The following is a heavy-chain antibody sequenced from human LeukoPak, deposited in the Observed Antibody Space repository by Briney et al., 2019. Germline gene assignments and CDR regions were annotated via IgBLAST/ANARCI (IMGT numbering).Heavy chain of an antibody. CDR3: ARFNYYYDSSGYAFDY. CDR2: ISGSGGST. CDR1: GFTFSSYA. V-gene: IGHV3-23*01. J-gene: IGHJ4*02. D-gene: IGHD3-22*01. Sequence: GGSLRLSCAASGFTFSSYAMSWVRQAPGKGLEWVSAISGSGGSTYYADSVKGRFTISRDNSKNTLYLQMNSLRAEDTAVYYCARFNYYYDSSGYAFDYWGQGTLVTVSS.